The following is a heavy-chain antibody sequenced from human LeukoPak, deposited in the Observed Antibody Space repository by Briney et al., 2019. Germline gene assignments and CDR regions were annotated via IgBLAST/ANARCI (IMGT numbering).Heavy chain of an antibody. Sequence: GGSLRLSCAASGFTVSTHYMAWVRQAPGKGLEWVANINQDGSEKNYVDSVRGRFTISRDNPTNTLYLQMNGLKTEDTAVYYCARAAAEVDRGLNIGFWFDPWGQGTLVAVSS. D-gene: IGHD3-10*01. CDR2: INQDGSEK. V-gene: IGHV3-7*03. CDR3: ARAAAEVDRGLNIGFWFDP. J-gene: IGHJ5*02. CDR1: GFTVSTHY.